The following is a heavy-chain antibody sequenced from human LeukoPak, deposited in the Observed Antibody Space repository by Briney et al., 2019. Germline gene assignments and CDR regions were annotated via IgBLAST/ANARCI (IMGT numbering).Heavy chain of an antibody. Sequence: SETLSLTCTVSGGSISSGDYYWSWIRQPPGKGLEWIGYIYYSGSTYYNPSLKSRVTISVDTSKNQFSLKLSSVTAADTAVYYCARGSTSWQSAFDIWGQGTMVTVPS. CDR3: ARGSTSWQSAFDI. CDR2: IYYSGST. CDR1: GGSISSGDYY. V-gene: IGHV4-30-4*08. J-gene: IGHJ3*02. D-gene: IGHD2-2*01.